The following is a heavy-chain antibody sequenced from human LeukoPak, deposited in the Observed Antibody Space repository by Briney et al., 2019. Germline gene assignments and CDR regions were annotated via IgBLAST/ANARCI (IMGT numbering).Heavy chain of an antibody. Sequence: ASVKVSCKASGCTFTGYYMHWVRQAPGQGLEWMGWINPNSGGTNYAQKFQGRVTMTRDTSISTAYMELSRLRSDDTAVYYCARDFRSRSSGYYVLGYWGQGTLVTVSS. CDR1: GCTFTGYY. D-gene: IGHD3-22*01. CDR3: ARDFRSRSSGYYVLGY. V-gene: IGHV1-2*02. CDR2: INPNSGGT. J-gene: IGHJ4*02.